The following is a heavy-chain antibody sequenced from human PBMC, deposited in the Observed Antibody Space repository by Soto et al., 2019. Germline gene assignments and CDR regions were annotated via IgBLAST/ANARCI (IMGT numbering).Heavy chain of an antibody. CDR3: ARVERTLSTPFAYGMDV. Sequence: QLQLQESGSGLVKPSQTLSLTCTVSGGSINSGGYSWIWIRQPPGKGLEWIGYIYHTGNTFYNPSLPSRVTISVDHSKTQFSLSLGSVTAADTAMYYCARVERTLSTPFAYGMDVWGQGTTVTVSS. D-gene: IGHD2-2*01. V-gene: IGHV4-30-2*01. J-gene: IGHJ6*02. CDR2: IYHTGNT. CDR1: GGSINSGGYS.